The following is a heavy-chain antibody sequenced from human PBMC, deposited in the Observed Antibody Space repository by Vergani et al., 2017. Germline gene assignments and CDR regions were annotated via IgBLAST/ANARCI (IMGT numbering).Heavy chain of an antibody. D-gene: IGHD3-10*01. V-gene: IGHV3-72*01. CDR2: IRSKASGYTT. J-gene: IGHJ4*02. Sequence: EAQLVESGGGLVQPGGSLRLSCVASESTFSDHYMDWVRQAPGMGLEWVGRIRSKASGYTTEYAASVKGRFTISRDDSMNSLYLQMNSLKTEDTAIYYCTEITWIRGGPYWGQGTLVTVSS. CDR3: TEITWIRGGPY. CDR1: ESTFSDHY.